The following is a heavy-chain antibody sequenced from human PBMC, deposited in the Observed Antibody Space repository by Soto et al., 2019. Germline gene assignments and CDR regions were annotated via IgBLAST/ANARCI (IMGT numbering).Heavy chain of an antibody. CDR1: GFSLSTSGVG. CDR3: AHRGYSGYERTPFDY. CDR2: IYWDDDK. V-gene: IGHV2-5*02. Sequence: SCPTLVNPTQTVTLTCTFSGFSLSTSGVGVGWIRQPPGKALEWLALIYWDDDKRYSPSLKSRLTITKDTSKNQVVLTMTNMDPVDTATYYCAHRGYSGYERTPFDYWGQGTLVTVSS. J-gene: IGHJ4*02. D-gene: IGHD5-12*01.